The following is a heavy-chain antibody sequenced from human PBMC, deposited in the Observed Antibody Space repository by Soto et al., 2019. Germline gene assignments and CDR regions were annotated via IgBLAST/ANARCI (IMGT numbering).Heavy chain of an antibody. CDR1: GGTFSSYA. CDR2: IIPIFGTA. J-gene: IGHJ4*02. CDR3: ARVRVRFLAWLGSEG. V-gene: IGHV1-69*12. D-gene: IGHD3-3*01. Sequence: QVQLVQSGAEVKKPGSSVKVSCKASGGTFSSYAISWVRQAPGQGLEWMGGIIPIFGTANYAQKFQGRVTITADESTSTAYMELSSLRSEDTAVHYCARVRVRFLAWLGSEGWGQGTLVTVSS.